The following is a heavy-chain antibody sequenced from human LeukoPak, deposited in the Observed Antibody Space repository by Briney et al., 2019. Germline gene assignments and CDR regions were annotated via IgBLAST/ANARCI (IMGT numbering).Heavy chain of an antibody. CDR2: IYYSGST. Sequence: SETLSPTCTVSGGSISSSSYYWGWIRQPPGKGLEWIGSIYYSGSTYYNPSLKSRVTISVDTSKNQFSLKLSSVTAADTAVYYCARHYGSGSYYNLDPFDPWGQGTLVTVSS. V-gene: IGHV4-39*01. J-gene: IGHJ5*02. CDR1: GGSISSSSYY. D-gene: IGHD3-10*01. CDR3: ARHYGSGSYYNLDPFDP.